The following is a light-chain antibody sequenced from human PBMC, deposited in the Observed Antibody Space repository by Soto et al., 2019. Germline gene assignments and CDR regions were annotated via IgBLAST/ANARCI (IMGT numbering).Light chain of an antibody. V-gene: IGKV4-1*01. J-gene: IGKJ4*01. CDR2: WAS. CDR1: QSVLYSSNNKNH. Sequence: DRVMTQSAASLAVSLGERATINCKSSQSVLYSSNNKNHLAWYQQKPGQPPKLVIYWASTRESGVPDRFSGSGSGTDFTLTISSLQAEDVAVYYCYQSFSIPLTFGGGTKVDVK. CDR3: YQSFSIPLT.